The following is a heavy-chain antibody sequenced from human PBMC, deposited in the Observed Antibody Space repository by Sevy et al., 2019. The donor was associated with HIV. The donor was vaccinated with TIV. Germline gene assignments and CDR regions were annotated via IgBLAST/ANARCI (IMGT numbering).Heavy chain of an antibody. J-gene: IGHJ3*01. V-gene: IGHV3-11*01. Sequence: GGSLRLSCAASGFTFSDYYMTWIRQAPGKGLEWVSSISSSTRTVYYADSLKGRLTISRDNAKGSLYLQMNSLTAEDTAVYYCARDWLVRPYGDYVTPDSFDLWGRGTLVTVSS. CDR2: ISSSTRTV. D-gene: IGHD4-17*01. CDR3: ARDWLVRPYGDYVTPDSFDL. CDR1: GFTFSDYY.